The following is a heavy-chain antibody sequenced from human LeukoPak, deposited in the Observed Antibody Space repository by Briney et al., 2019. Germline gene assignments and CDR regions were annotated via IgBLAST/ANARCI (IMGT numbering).Heavy chain of an antibody. CDR1: GGSISSYY. J-gene: IGHJ4*02. CDR3: ARLARYGGKLDS. V-gene: IGHV4-59*08. Sequence: KPSETLSLTCTVSGGSISSYYWSWIRQPPGKGLEWIGYIYYSGSTNYNPSLKSRVTISVDTSKNQFSLKLSSVTAADTAVYYCARLARYGGKLDSWGKGTLVTVSS. D-gene: IGHD4-23*01. CDR2: IYYSGST.